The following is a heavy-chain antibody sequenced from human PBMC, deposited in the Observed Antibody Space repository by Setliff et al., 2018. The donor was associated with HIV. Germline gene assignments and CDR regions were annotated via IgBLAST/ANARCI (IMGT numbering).Heavy chain of an antibody. CDR1: VDSITSGGYS. V-gene: IGHV4-30-2*03. CDR2: FYETGNT. J-gene: IGHJ4*02. CDR3: AGVLLAVAGGDFDY. Sequence: TLSLTRAFSVDSITSGGYSWSWIRQSPGKGLEWIGSFYETGNTNYNPSLKSRVTISVDTSKNQFSLKLSSVTAADTAVYYCAGVLLAVAGGDFDYWGQGTLVTVSS. D-gene: IGHD6-19*01.